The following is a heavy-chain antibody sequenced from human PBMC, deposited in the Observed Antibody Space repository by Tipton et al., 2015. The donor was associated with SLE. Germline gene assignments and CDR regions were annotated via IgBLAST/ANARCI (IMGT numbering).Heavy chain of an antibody. Sequence: GLVKPSQTLSLTCAISGDSVSSNSAAWNWIRQSPSRGLEWPGRTYYRSKWYNDYAVSVKSRITINPDTSKNQFSLKLSSVTAADTAVYYCFHYYGSGGDYWGQGTLVTVSS. J-gene: IGHJ4*02. CDR1: GDSVSSNSAA. CDR3: FHYYGSGGDY. CDR2: TYYRSKWYN. V-gene: IGHV6-1*01. D-gene: IGHD3-10*01.